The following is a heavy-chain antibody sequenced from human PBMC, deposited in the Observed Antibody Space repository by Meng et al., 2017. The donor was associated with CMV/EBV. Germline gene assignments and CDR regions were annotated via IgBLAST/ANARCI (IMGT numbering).Heavy chain of an antibody. J-gene: IGHJ2*01. CDR1: GGTFSSYA. CDR2: IIPIFGTA. V-gene: IGHV1-69*01. CDR3: AREVDDYGDGWYFDL. Sequence: QGQLVRSGAEVKKPGSSVKVSCKASGGTFSSYAISWVRQAPGQGLEWMGGIIPIFGTANYAQKFQGRVTITADESTSTAYMELSSLRSEDTAVYYCAREVDDYGDGWYFDLWGRGTLVTVSS. D-gene: IGHD4-17*01.